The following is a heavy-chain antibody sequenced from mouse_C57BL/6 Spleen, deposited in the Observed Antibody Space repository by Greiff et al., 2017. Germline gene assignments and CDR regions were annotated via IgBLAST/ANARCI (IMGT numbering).Heavy chain of an antibody. CDR1: GYTFTSYW. Sequence: VQLQQPGAELVRPGSSVKLSCKASGYTFTSYWMHWVKQRPIQGLEWIGNIDPSDSETHYNQKFKDKATLTVDKSSSTAYMQLSSLTSEDSAVYYCAREGQLRLLWFAYWGQGTLVTVSA. D-gene: IGHD3-2*02. CDR3: AREGQLRLLWFAY. CDR2: IDPSDSET. V-gene: IGHV1-52*01. J-gene: IGHJ3*01.